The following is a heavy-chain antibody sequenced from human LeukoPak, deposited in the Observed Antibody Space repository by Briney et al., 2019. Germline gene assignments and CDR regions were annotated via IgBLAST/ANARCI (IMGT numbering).Heavy chain of an antibody. Sequence: QPGGSLRLSCAGSGISASGNYMSWVRQAPGKGLEWVSVTYSGGSTHYADSVKGRFTISRDNSKNTLSLQMNSLRAEDTAVYYCARDLGYGDYWFDPWGQGTLVTVSS. V-gene: IGHV3-53*01. D-gene: IGHD4-17*01. CDR3: ARDLGYGDYWFDP. J-gene: IGHJ5*02. CDR1: GISASGNY. CDR2: TYSGGST.